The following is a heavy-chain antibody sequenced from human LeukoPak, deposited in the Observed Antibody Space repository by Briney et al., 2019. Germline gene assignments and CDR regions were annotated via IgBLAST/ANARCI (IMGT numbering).Heavy chain of an antibody. CDR1: GFTFSSYG. CDR2: IWFDKNQ. V-gene: IGHV3-33*08. CDR3: ARDRHCVNGVCHSPPGMDV. Sequence: GGSLRLSCAASGFTFSSYGMHWVRQAPGKGLEWVADIWFDKNQHFADSVKGRFAISRDNSKNTVYLQINSLRAEDTAVYYCARDRHCVNGVCHSPPGMDVWGQGTTVTVSS. D-gene: IGHD2-8*01. J-gene: IGHJ6*02.